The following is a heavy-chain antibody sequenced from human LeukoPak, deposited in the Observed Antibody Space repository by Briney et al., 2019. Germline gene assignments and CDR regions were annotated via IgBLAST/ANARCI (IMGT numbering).Heavy chain of an antibody. Sequence: SETLSLTCTVSVGSISSYYWSWIRQPPGKGLEWIGYIYYSGSTNYNPSLKSRVTISVDTSKNQFSLKLSSVTAADTAVYYCARRLLWFGEAGWFDPWGQGTLVTVSS. D-gene: IGHD3-10*01. V-gene: IGHV4-59*01. CDR1: VGSISSYY. J-gene: IGHJ5*02. CDR3: ARRLLWFGEAGWFDP. CDR2: IYYSGST.